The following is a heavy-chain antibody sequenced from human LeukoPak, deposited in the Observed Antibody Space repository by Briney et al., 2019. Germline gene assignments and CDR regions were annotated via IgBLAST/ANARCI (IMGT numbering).Heavy chain of an antibody. D-gene: IGHD4-17*01. J-gene: IGHJ4*02. CDR3: AHLPNGHDDYGDYRLAYYFDY. CDR1: GGTFSSYA. V-gene: IGHV1-69*13. Sequence: SVKVSCKASGGTFSSYAISWVRQAPEQGLEWMGGIIPIFGTANYAQKFQGRVTITADESTSTAYMELSSLRSEDTAVYYCAHLPNGHDDYGDYRLAYYFDYWGQGTLVTVSS. CDR2: IIPIFGTA.